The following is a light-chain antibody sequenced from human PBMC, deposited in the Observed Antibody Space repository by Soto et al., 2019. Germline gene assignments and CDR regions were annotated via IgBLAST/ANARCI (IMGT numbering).Light chain of an antibody. CDR2: GAS. Sequence: EIVMTQSPATLPVSPGERATLSCRASQSVRTNVAWYQQKPGQAPRLLIYGASTRATGVPVRFSGSGSGTEFTLTISGLQSEDFGVYYCQHYNNWPPWTFGQGTKVEIK. J-gene: IGKJ1*01. CDR3: QHYNNWPPWT. V-gene: IGKV3-15*01. CDR1: QSVRTN.